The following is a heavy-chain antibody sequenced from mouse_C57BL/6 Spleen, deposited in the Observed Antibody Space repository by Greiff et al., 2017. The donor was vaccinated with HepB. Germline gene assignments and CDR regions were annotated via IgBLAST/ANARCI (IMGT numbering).Heavy chain of an antibody. CDR1: GYTFTDYE. Sequence: VQLQQSGAELVRPGASVTLSCKASGYTFTDYEMHWVKQTPVHGLEWIGAIDPETGGTAYNQKFKGKAILTADKSSSTAYMELRSLTSEDSAVYYCTRSVYYPRYFDYWGQGTTLTVSS. V-gene: IGHV1-15*01. CDR3: TRSVYYPRYFDY. CDR2: IDPETGGT. J-gene: IGHJ2*01. D-gene: IGHD1-1*01.